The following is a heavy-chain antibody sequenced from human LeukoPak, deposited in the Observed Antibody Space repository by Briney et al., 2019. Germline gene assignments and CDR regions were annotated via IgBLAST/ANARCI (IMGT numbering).Heavy chain of an antibody. V-gene: IGHV4-59*08. CDR3: ARYGGSGWVIDN. Sequence: SETLSLTRTVSGGSISNYYWTWIRQPPGKGLEWIGYIYYTGATSYNPSLKSRVTISVDTSKNQFSLRLTSVTAADTAVYYCARYGGSGWVIDNWGQGTLVTVSS. J-gene: IGHJ4*02. D-gene: IGHD6-19*01. CDR2: IYYTGAT. CDR1: GGSISNYY.